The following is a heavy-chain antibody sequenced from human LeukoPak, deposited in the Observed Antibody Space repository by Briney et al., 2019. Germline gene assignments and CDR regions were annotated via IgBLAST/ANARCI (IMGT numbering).Heavy chain of an antibody. V-gene: IGHV4-59*08. CDR2: IYYRGST. J-gene: IGHJ4*02. D-gene: IGHD2-8*02. Sequence: PSETLSLTCTVSGGSISSYYWSWIRQPPGKGLEWIGYIYYRGSTNYNPSHKSRVTISVDTSKNQFSLKLSSVTAADTAVYYCARRRAGAGGAFDYWGQGTLVTVSS. CDR3: ARRRAGAGGAFDY. CDR1: GGSISSYY.